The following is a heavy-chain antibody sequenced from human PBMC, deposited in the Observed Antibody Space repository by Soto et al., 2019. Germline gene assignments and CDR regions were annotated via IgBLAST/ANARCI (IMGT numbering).Heavy chain of an antibody. J-gene: IGHJ6*02. Sequence: QAQLEQSGGEVKKPWSSVKVSCKASRVAFTKFIVTWVRQAPGLGLEWVGGLLPIFGTANYAQKFQGRVTITADESTSTSYMEVNNLRSEDTAVYYCAKVRYSSPMGYYYGMDVLVQGTTVTVSS. CDR2: LLPIFGTA. V-gene: IGHV1-69*01. D-gene: IGHD6-19*01. CDR1: RVAFTKFI. CDR3: AKVRYSSPMGYYYGMDV.